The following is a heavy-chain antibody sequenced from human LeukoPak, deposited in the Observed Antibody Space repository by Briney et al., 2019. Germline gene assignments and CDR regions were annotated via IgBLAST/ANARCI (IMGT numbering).Heavy chain of an antibody. CDR2: TSYDGDIT. J-gene: IGHJ5*02. V-gene: IGHV3-30*12. CDR3: AKGAAAGKVDWFDP. CDR1: GFTFSSYG. D-gene: IGHD6-13*01. Sequence: PGRSLRLSCAASGFTFSSYGMHWVRQAPGKGLEWVAVTSYDGDITYYADSVKGRFTIFRDTSMNTLFLQMNSLGAEDTAVYYCAKGAAAGKVDWFDPWGQGTLVTVSS.